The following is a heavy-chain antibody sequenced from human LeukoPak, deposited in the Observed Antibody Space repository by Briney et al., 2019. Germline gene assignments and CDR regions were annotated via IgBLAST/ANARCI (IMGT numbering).Heavy chain of an antibody. CDR1: GYTFTSYY. V-gene: IGHV1-2*02. CDR2: INPNSGGT. D-gene: IGHD2-15*01. J-gene: IGHJ6*03. Sequence: ASVKVSCKASGYTFTSYYMHWVRQAPGQGLEWMGWINPNSGGTNYAQKFQGRVTMTRDTSISTAYMELNRLRSDDTAVYYCARDSGSGGEDYMDVWGKGTTVTVSS. CDR3: ARDSGSGGEDYMDV.